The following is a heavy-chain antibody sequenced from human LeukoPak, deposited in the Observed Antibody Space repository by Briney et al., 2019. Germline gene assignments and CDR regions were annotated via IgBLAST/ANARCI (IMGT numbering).Heavy chain of an antibody. Sequence: SETLSLTCTVSGGSISSYYWSWIRQPPGKGLEWIGYIYYSGSTNYNPSLKSRVTISVDTSKNQFSLKLSSVTAADTAVYYCARAILRSLDWSTDAFDIWGQGTMVTVSS. CDR2: IYYSGST. V-gene: IGHV4-59*01. J-gene: IGHJ3*02. CDR1: GGSISSYY. CDR3: ARAILRSLDWSTDAFDI. D-gene: IGHD3-9*01.